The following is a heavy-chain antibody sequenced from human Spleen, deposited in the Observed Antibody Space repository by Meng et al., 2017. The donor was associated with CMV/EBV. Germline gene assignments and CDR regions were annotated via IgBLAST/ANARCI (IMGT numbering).Heavy chain of an antibody. J-gene: IGHJ4*02. V-gene: IGHV4-30-4*08. CDR3: AGHTAMVQTQNFDY. CDR2: IYYSGST. CDR1: GGSISSGDYY. D-gene: IGHD5-18*01. Sequence: QGRLQESGPGLVKPSQTLSLTCTVSGGSISSGDYYWSWIRQPPGKGLEWIGYIYYSGSTYYNPSLKSRVTISVDTSKNQFSLKLSSVTAADTAVYYCAGHTAMVQTQNFDYWGQGTLVTVSS.